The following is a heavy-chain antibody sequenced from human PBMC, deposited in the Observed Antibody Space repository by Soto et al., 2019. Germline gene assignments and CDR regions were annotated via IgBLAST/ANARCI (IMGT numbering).Heavy chain of an antibody. V-gene: IGHV1-69*06. Sequence: QVQLVQSGAEVMQPGSSVKVSCKPSGGTLTNFINYPINWLRQSPGQGLEWMGGIVPNIATVNYAQKFQGRVTMTADKSTGTVYMELSSLRSDDSALYYCARRNTAGFLRYFDNWGQGTLVTVSS. CDR2: IVPNIATV. CDR3: ARRNTAGFLRYFDN. CDR1: GGTLTNFINYP. D-gene: IGHD6-19*01. J-gene: IGHJ4*02.